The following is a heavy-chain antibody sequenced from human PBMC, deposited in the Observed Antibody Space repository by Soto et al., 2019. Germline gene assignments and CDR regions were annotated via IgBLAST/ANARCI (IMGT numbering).Heavy chain of an antibody. CDR2: TYYRSKWYN. Sequence: SPTLSLTCAISGDSVSSNSAAWNWIRQSPSRGLEWLGRTYYRSKWYNDYAVSVKSRITINPDTSKNQFSLQLNSVTPEDTAVYYCARFITIFGVVIADYWGQGTLVTVSS. CDR1: GDSVSSNSAA. D-gene: IGHD3-3*01. CDR3: ARFITIFGVVIADY. J-gene: IGHJ4*02. V-gene: IGHV6-1*01.